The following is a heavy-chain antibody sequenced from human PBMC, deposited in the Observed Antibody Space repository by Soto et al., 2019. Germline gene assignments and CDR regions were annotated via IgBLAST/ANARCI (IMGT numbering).Heavy chain of an antibody. J-gene: IGHJ4*02. CDR1: GASISSSSYY. CDR2: IYYSGST. CDR3: ARRLAAAGIFDY. D-gene: IGHD6-13*01. Sequence: SETLSLTCPVSGASISSSSYYWGWIRQPPGKGLEWIGSIYYSGSTYYNPSLKSRVTISVDTSTNQFSLKLSSVTAADTAVYYCARRLAAAGIFDYWGQGTLVTVSS. V-gene: IGHV4-39*01.